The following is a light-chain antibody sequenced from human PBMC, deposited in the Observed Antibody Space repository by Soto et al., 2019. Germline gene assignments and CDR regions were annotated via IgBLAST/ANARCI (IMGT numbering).Light chain of an antibody. CDR3: QQTYSIPVT. V-gene: IGKV1-39*01. CDR2: AGS. J-gene: IGKJ2*01. Sequence: DIQMPQSPSSLSASVGDRVTITCRASQSISSYLNWYQQKPGKAPKLLIYAGSSLQSGVPSRFSGRGSGADFTLTISSLQPEDFATYYCQQTYSIPVTFGQGTKLEIK. CDR1: QSISSY.